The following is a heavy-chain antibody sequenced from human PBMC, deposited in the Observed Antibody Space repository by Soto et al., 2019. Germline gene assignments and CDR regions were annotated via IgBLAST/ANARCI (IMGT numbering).Heavy chain of an antibody. D-gene: IGHD4-17*01. CDR2: IYYSGST. CDR3: ARGGIYGDFDY. CDR1: GGSISSYY. V-gene: IGHV4-59*01. J-gene: IGHJ4*02. Sequence: QVQLQESGPGLVKPSETLSLTCTVSGGSISSYYWSWIRQPPGKGLEWIGYIYYSGSTNYNPSLKSRVTISVDTSKNQCSLKLSSVTAADTAVYYCARGGIYGDFDYWGQGTLVTVSS.